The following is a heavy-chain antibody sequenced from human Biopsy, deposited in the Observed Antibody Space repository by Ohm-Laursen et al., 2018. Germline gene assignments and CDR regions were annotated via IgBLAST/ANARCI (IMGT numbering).Heavy chain of an antibody. CDR3: ARVAGGYAYYYGMDV. J-gene: IGHJ6*02. CDR1: GYSVTNEYY. CDR2: IYYDGIT. Sequence: SDTLSLTCTVSGYSVTNEYYWGWIRQPPGKGLEWIGNIYYDGITYYNPSLKSRVAMSVDTSKNQFSLRLTSVTAADTAVYYCARVAGGYAYYYGMDVWGQGTTVIVSS. V-gene: IGHV4-38-2*02. D-gene: IGHD5-12*01.